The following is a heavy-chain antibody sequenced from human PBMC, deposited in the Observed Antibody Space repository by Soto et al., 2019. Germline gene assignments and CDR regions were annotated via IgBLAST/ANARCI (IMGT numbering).Heavy chain of an antibody. D-gene: IGHD3-22*01. CDR3: AKDEYYYDSSGYYWSDY. J-gene: IGHJ4*02. V-gene: IGHV3-23*01. Sequence: PGGSLRLSCAASGFTFSSYAMSWVRQAPGKGLEWVSAISGSGGSTYYADSVKGRFTISRDNSKNTLYLQMDSLRAEDTAVYYCAKDEYYYDSSGYYWSDYWGQGTLVTVSS. CDR2: ISGSGGST. CDR1: GFTFSSYA.